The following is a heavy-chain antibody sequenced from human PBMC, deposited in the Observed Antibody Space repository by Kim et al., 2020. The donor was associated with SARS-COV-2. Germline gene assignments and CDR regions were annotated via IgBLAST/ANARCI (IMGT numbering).Heavy chain of an antibody. CDR2: INLNSGGT. CDR1: GYSFTDYY. Sequence: ASVKVSCKASGYSFTDYYLHWARQAPGQGLEWMGWINLNSGGTDYLQKFQGRVTMTSDTSISTAYMELSSLRSDDTALYYCARVDKISGSWDSWGQGTLVTVSS. J-gene: IGHJ4*02. V-gene: IGHV1-2*02. CDR3: ARVDKISGSWDS. D-gene: IGHD3-22*01.